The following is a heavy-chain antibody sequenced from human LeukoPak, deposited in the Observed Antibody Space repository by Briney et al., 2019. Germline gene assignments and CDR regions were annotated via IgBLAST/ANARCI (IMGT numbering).Heavy chain of an antibody. CDR2: IRYDGSNK. CDR1: GFTFSSYD. D-gene: IGHD2-2*01. V-gene: IGHV3-30*02. Sequence: GGSLRLSCAASGFTFSSYDMHWVRQAPGKGLEWVAFIRYDGSNKYYADSVKGRFTISRDNSKNTLYLQMNSLRAEDTAVYYCAKPQLVAAMLEYFQHWGQGTVVTVSS. J-gene: IGHJ1*01. CDR3: AKPQLVAAMLEYFQH.